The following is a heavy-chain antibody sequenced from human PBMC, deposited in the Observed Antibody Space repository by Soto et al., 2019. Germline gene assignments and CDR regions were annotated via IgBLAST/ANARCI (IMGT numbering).Heavy chain of an antibody. J-gene: IGHJ3*02. V-gene: IGHV1-18*01. D-gene: IGHD3-3*01. CDR3: AKLATYSTIFPFDI. CDR1: GYNFTNFG. CDR2: ISPYSGNT. Sequence: ASVKVSCKASGYNFTNFGINWLRKAPGQGLEWVGWISPYSGNTNYAQKFRGRVNMTTDATTAYMELRSLRSDDAAVYYCAKLATYSTIFPFDIWGQGTMVTVSS.